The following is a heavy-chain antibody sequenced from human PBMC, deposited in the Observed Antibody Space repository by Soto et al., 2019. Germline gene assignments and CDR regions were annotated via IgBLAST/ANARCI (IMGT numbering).Heavy chain of an antibody. CDR1: GFTFSSYA. CDR2: ISYDGSNK. J-gene: IGHJ4*02. D-gene: IGHD3-22*01. V-gene: IGHV3-30-3*01. Sequence: PGGSLRLSCAASGFTFSSYAMHWVRQAPGKGLEWVAVISYDGSNKYYADSVKGRFTISRDNSKNTLYLQMNSLRAEDTAVYYCARADYYDSSGNLDYWGQGTQVTVSS. CDR3: ARADYYDSSGNLDY.